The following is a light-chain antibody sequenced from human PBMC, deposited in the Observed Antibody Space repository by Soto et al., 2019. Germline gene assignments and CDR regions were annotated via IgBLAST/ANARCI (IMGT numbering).Light chain of an antibody. Sequence: QPVLTQPPSASGTPGQRVTISCSGSSSNIGYNTLNWYQQLPGTAPKLLIYSNIQRPSGVPDRFSGSKSGTSASLAISGLQSEDEADYYCAAWDDSLNGYVFGPGTKVTVL. J-gene: IGLJ1*01. V-gene: IGLV1-44*01. CDR3: AAWDDSLNGYV. CDR2: SNI. CDR1: SSNIGYNT.